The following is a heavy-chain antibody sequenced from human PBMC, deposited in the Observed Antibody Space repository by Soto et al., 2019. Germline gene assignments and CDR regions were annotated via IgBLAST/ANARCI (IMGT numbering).Heavy chain of an antibody. V-gene: IGHV1-24*01. CDR1: GYTLTELS. CDR3: ATVFFGTTGGYYYYGMDV. CDR2: FDPEDGET. Sequence: ASVKVSCKVSGYTLTELSMHWVRQAPGKGLEWMGGFDPEDGETIYAQKFQGRVTMTEDTSTDTAYMELSSLRSEGTAVYYCATVFFGTTGGYYYYGMDVWGQGTTVTVSS. J-gene: IGHJ6*02. D-gene: IGHD1-1*01.